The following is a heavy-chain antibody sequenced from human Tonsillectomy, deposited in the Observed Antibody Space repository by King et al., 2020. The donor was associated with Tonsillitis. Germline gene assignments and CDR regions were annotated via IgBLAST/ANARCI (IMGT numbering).Heavy chain of an antibody. CDR3: ARAAFWGGYGDFYYYYYMDV. V-gene: IGHV3-48*01. D-gene: IGHD4-17*01. Sequence: VQLMESGGGLVQPGGSLRLSCTASEFTFSSYTMNWVRQAPGSGLEWISAISSSSDTIYYADSVKGRFTVSRDNAKNSLHLQMNGLRAADTAVYYCARAAFWGGYGDFYYYYYMDVWGKGTTVTVSS. J-gene: IGHJ6*03. CDR2: ISSSSDTI. CDR1: EFTFSSYT.